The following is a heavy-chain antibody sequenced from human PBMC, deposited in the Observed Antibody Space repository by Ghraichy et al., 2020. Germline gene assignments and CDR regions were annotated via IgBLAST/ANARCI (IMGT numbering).Heavy chain of an antibody. CDR3: AKGVTMIVVVPTPFDY. V-gene: IGHV3-23*01. D-gene: IGHD3-22*01. J-gene: IGHJ4*02. Sequence: GGSLRLSCAASGFTFSSYAMSWVRQAPGKGLEWVSAISGSGGSTYYADSVKGRFTISRDNSKNTLYLQMNSLRAEDTAVYYCAKGVTMIVVVPTPFDYWGQGTQVTVSS. CDR1: GFTFSSYA. CDR2: ISGSGGST.